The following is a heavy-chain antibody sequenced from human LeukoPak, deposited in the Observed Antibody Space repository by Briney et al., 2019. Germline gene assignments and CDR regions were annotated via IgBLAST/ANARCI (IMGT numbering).Heavy chain of an antibody. Sequence: SETLSLTCTVSGGSISTSNYYWGWIRQPPGKGLEWIGNIFYSGSTYYSPSLKSRVTISLDTSRNQFSLKLNSVTAADTAVYCAKSNGYGLVDIWGQGTMVTVSS. V-gene: IGHV4-39*07. D-gene: IGHD3-10*01. CDR3: AKSNGYGLVDI. CDR2: IFYSGST. J-gene: IGHJ3*02. CDR1: GGSISTSNYY.